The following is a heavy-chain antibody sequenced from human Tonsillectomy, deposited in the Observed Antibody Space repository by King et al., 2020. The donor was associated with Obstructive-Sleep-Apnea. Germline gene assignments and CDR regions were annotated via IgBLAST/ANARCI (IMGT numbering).Heavy chain of an antibody. CDR3: ARDPMTVTQGY. CDR2: TYYSGST. V-gene: IGHV4-30-4*07. D-gene: IGHD4-17*01. J-gene: IGHJ4*02. CDR1: GASISSGGYS. Sequence: VQLQESGPGLVKPSQTLSLTCAVSGASISSGGYSWSWIRQPPGKGLEWIGYTYYSGSTFYNPSFESRVSMSVDTSKNQFSLKLRSVTAADTAVYYCARDPMTVTQGYWGQGTLVTVSS.